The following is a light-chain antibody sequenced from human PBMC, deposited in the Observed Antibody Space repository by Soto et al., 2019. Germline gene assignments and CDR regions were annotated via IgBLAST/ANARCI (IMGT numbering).Light chain of an antibody. V-gene: IGKV1-5*03. J-gene: IGKJ4*01. CDR3: QQYNSLSSVS. CDR2: MAS. CDR1: QSITNW. Sequence: DIQLTQSPSTLSASVGDRVTITCRASQSITNWLAWYQQKPGKAPKVLIHMASSLKSGVPSRFSASGSGTEFTLTITSLQPDDSAPYYGQQYNSLSSVSFGGGTKVEI.